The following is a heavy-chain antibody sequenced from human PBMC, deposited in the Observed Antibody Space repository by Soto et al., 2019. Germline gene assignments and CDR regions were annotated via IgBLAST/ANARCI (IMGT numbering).Heavy chain of an antibody. D-gene: IGHD6-13*01. CDR3: ARVPGYSSSWYYFDY. J-gene: IGHJ4*02. Sequence: GGSLRLSCAASGFTFSSYWMSWVRQAPGKGLEWVANIKQDGSEKYYVDSVKGRFTISRDNAKNSLYLQMNSLRAEDTAVYYCARVPGYSSSWYYFDYWGQGTLVTVSS. V-gene: IGHV3-7*03. CDR1: GFTFSSYW. CDR2: IKQDGSEK.